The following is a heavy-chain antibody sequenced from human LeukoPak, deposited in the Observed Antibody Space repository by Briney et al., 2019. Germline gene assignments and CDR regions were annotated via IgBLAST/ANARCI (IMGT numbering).Heavy chain of an antibody. CDR1: GGSISSYY. D-gene: IGHD3-22*01. CDR2: IYTSGST. Sequence: SETLSPTCTVSGGSISSYYWSWIRQPAGKGLEWIGRIYTSGSTNHNPSLKSRVTISVDKSKNQLSLKLSSVTAADTAVYYCARDYYDSSGYYGRGGYYYMDVWGKGTTVTVSS. V-gene: IGHV4-4*07. CDR3: ARDYYDSSGYYGRGGYYYMDV. J-gene: IGHJ6*03.